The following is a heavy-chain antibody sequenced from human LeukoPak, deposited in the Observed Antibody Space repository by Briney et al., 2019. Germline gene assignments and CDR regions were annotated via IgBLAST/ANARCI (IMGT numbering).Heavy chain of an antibody. D-gene: IGHD5-12*01. Sequence: SETLSLTCTVSGGSISSSSYYWGWIRQPPGKGLEWIGSIYYSGSTYYNPSLKSRVTISVDTSKNQFSLKLSSVTAADTAVYYCARHGGGDIVAPCGFYFDYWGQGTLVTVSS. CDR3: ARHGGGDIVAPCGFYFDY. CDR1: GGSISSSSYY. V-gene: IGHV4-39*01. J-gene: IGHJ4*02. CDR2: IYYSGST.